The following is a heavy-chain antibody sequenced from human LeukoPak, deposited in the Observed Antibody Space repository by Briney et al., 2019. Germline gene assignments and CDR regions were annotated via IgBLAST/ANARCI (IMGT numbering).Heavy chain of an antibody. CDR3: VKPYYFSSGSLN. CDR2: ISSSGSTI. D-gene: IGHD3-10*01. Sequence: GGSLRLSCAASGFTFSSYEMNWVRQAPGKGLEWVSYISSSGSTIYYADSVKGRFTISRDNAKNSLYLQMNSLRAEDTAVYYCVKPYYFSSGSLNWGQGTLVTVSS. V-gene: IGHV3-48*03. J-gene: IGHJ4*02. CDR1: GFTFSSYE.